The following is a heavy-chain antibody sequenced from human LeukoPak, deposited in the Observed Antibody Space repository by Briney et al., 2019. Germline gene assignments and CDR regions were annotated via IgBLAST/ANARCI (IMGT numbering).Heavy chain of an antibody. V-gene: IGHV3-30*02. CDR2: IQNDGSNK. Sequence: GGSLRLSCAASGITLTTNGMHWVRQALGKGLEWVAFIQNDGSNKFYADSVKGRFTISKDTSINTLYLQMNSLGAEDTAIYYCAKDDPVLDYWSQGTLVTVSS. J-gene: IGHJ4*02. CDR3: AKDDPVLDY. CDR1: GITLTTNG.